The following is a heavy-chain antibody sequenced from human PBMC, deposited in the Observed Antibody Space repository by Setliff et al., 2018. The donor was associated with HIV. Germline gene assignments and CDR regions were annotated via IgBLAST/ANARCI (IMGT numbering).Heavy chain of an antibody. Sequence: SVKVSCKASGYTFTSYYIHWVRQAPGQGLEWMGIINPSVGNTDYAQKFQTRVTMTRDTSTSTVYMELSSLRSNDTAIYYCVRVAMIRGTIVGAFDLWGQGSMVTVS. CDR2: INPSVGNT. CDR3: VRVAMIRGTIVGAFDL. D-gene: IGHD3-10*01. CDR1: GYTFTSYY. J-gene: IGHJ3*01. V-gene: IGHV1-46*01.